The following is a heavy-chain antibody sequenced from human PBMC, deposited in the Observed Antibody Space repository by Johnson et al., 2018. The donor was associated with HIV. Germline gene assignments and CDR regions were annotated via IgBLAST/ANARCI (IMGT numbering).Heavy chain of an antibody. CDR1: GFAFRTHW. D-gene: IGHD1-26*01. V-gene: IGHV3-74*01. Sequence: EKLVESGGGLVQPGGSLRLSCAASGFAFRTHWMVWVRQVPGKGPVWVARIYNDGSRTSYADSVKGRFTISRDNAKNTVDLQMNSLRAEDTAVYYCAKRYSGSLRDTFDIWGQGTMVTVSS. J-gene: IGHJ3*02. CDR2: IYNDGSRT. CDR3: AKRYSGSLRDTFDI.